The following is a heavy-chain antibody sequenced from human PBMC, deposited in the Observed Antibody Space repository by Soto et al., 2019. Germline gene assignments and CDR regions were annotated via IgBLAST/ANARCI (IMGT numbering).Heavy chain of an antibody. CDR2: IIPIFGTA. CDR1: GGTFSSYA. Sequence: QVQLVQSGAEAKKPGSSVKVSCKASGGTFSSYAITWVRQAPGQGLEWMGGIIPIFGTANYAQKFQGRVTITADESTSTASMGLSSLRSEDTALYYWASPASLYYWGQGTLVTVSS. V-gene: IGHV1-69*01. J-gene: IGHJ4*02. CDR3: ASPASLYY.